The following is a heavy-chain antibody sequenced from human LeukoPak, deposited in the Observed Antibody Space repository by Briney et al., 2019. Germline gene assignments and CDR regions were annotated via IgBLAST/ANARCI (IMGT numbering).Heavy chain of an antibody. Sequence: SETLSLTCTVSGGSISSYYWSWIRQSPGKGLEWIGYIYYLGSTNYNPSLKSPVTLSLDTPKNQISLKLSLVTAADTAVYYCARDPGIAVTMMSDYWGQGTLVTVSS. CDR2: IYYLGST. J-gene: IGHJ4*02. D-gene: IGHD3-22*01. V-gene: IGHV4-59*12. CDR3: ARDPGIAVTMMSDY. CDR1: GGSISSYY.